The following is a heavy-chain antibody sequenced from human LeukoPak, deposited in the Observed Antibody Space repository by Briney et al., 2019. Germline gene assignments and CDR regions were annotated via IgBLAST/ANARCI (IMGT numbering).Heavy chain of an antibody. D-gene: IGHD5-18*01. V-gene: IGHV1-69*13. Sequence: SVKVSCKASGGTFSSYAISWVRQAPGQGVECMGGIIPIFGTANYAQKFQGRVTITADESTSTAYMELSSLRSEDTAVYYCASGGYSYGYALDYWGQGTLVTVSS. CDR2: IIPIFGTA. J-gene: IGHJ4*02. CDR3: ASGGYSYGYALDY. CDR1: GGTFSSYA.